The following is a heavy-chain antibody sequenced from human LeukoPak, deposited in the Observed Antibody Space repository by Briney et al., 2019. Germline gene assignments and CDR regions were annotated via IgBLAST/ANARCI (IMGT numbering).Heavy chain of an antibody. J-gene: IGHJ4*02. CDR2: ISGSGGST. CDR1: GFTFSSYA. Sequence: GGSLRLSCAASGFTFSSYAMSWVRQAPGKGLEWVSAISGSGGSTYYADSVKGRFTISGDNSKNTLYLQMNSLRAEDTAVYYCARDSFPPYYYGSGSYLVYWGQGTLVTVSS. CDR3: ARDSFPPYYYGSGSYLVY. D-gene: IGHD3-10*01. V-gene: IGHV3-23*01.